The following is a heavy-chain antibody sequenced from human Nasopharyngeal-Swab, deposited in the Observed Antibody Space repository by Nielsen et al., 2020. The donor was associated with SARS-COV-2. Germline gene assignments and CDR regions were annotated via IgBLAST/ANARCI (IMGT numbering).Heavy chain of an antibody. CDR1: GGSISSSSYY. Sequence: SETLSLTCTVSGGSISSSSYYWGWIRQHPGKGLEWIGSIYYSGSTYYNPSLNSRVTISVDTSKNQFSLKLSSVTAADTAVYYCARHLRDGVVVAAPYYFDYWGQGTLVTVSS. J-gene: IGHJ4*02. V-gene: IGHV4-39*01. CDR2: IYYSGST. D-gene: IGHD2-15*01. CDR3: ARHLRDGVVVAAPYYFDY.